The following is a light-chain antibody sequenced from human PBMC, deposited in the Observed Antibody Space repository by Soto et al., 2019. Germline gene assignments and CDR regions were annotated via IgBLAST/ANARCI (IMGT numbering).Light chain of an antibody. V-gene: IGKV3-20*01. CDR2: GAS. CDR1: QSVSLS. CDR3: QQYGSSPFT. J-gene: IGKJ3*01. Sequence: EIVLSQSPATLSVSLGDSATLSCRASQSVSLSLAWYQMRPGQPPRLLIYGASTRATDIPDRFSGSGSGTDFTLTINRLEPEDFAVYYCQQYGSSPFTFGPGTKVDIK.